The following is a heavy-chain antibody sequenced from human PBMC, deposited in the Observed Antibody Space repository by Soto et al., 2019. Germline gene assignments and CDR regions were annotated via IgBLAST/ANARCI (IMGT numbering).Heavy chain of an antibody. J-gene: IGHJ3*02. Sequence: SETLSLTCSVSGASVAGGSYYWIWVRQPPGKGLEWIGYIPSRGRPFYNPSLKSRVTISVDTSKNQFSLKLSSVTAADTAVYYCARGYYDSSGQSNTFDIWGQGTMVTVSS. D-gene: IGHD3-22*01. CDR2: IPSRGRP. CDR1: GASVAGGSYY. CDR3: ARGYYDSSGQSNTFDI. V-gene: IGHV4-61*01.